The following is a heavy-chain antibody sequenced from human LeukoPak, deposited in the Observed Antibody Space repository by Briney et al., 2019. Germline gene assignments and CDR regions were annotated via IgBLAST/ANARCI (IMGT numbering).Heavy chain of an antibody. V-gene: IGHV3-33*01. D-gene: IGHD3-16*01. J-gene: IGHJ6*02. CDR2: IWYDGSNK. CDR1: GFTFSSYG. Sequence: GGSLRLSCAASGFTFSSYGMHWVRQAPGKGLEWVAVIWYDGSNKYYADSVKGRFTISRDNSKNTVYLQMNALRAEDSAVYYCARGTVWRLGSYGLDVWGQGTTVTVSS. CDR3: ARGTVWRLGSYGLDV.